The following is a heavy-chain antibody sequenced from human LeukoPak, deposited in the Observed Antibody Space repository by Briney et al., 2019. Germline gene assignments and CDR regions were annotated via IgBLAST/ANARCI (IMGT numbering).Heavy chain of an antibody. CDR2: IYPGDSDT. CDR3: ARHCCPGSSWYEIDY. V-gene: IGHV5-51*01. Sequence: GESLKISCKGSGYSFLSHWIGWVRQMPGKGLEWMGIIYPGDSDTRYSPSFQGQVTISADKSISTAYLQWSSLKASDTTMYYCARHCCPGSSWYEIDYWGQGTLVTVSS. J-gene: IGHJ4*02. D-gene: IGHD6-13*01. CDR1: GYSFLSHW.